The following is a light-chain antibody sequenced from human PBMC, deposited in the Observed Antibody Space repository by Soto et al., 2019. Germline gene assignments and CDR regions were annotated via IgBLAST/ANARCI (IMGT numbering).Light chain of an antibody. J-gene: IGKJ1*01. CDR2: GAS. V-gene: IGKV3-20*01. Sequence: EIVVTQSPGTLSLSPGERATLSCRASQSVSSSYLAWYQQKPGQAPRLLIYGASSRATGIPDRFSGSGSGTDLTLTISSLEPEDFAVYYCQQYGSSRTFGQGTRWIS. CDR1: QSVSSSY. CDR3: QQYGSSRT.